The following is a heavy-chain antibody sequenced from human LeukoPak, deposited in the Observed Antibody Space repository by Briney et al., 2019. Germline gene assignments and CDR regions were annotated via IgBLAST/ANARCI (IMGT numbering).Heavy chain of an antibody. D-gene: IGHD3-9*01. Sequence: GGSLRLSCAASGFTFRSYGMSWVRQAPGKGLEWVSAISGSGGSTYYADSVKGRFTISRDNSKNTLYLQMNSLRAEDTAVYYCAKEKSSYDILTGYFRYYFDYWGQGTLVTVSS. CDR3: AKEKSSYDILTGYFRYYFDY. CDR2: ISGSGGST. CDR1: GFTFRSYG. V-gene: IGHV3-23*01. J-gene: IGHJ4*02.